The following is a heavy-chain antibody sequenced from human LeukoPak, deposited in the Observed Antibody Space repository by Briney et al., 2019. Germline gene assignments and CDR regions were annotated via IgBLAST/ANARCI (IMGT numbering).Heavy chain of an antibody. CDR3: ADESAAGFDH. CDR2: ISGSGGNT. CDR1: GFAFSSYA. Sequence: GGSLRLSCAASGFAFSSYAMSWVRQAPGKGLEWVSVISGSGGNTYYADSVKGRFTISRDNSKNTLYLQIYSLRVEDTAVYYCADESAAGFDHWGQGTLVSVSS. J-gene: IGHJ4*02. V-gene: IGHV3-23*01. D-gene: IGHD1-14*01.